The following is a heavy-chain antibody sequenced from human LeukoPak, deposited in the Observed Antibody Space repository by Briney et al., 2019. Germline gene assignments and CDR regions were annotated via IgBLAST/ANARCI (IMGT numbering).Heavy chain of an antibody. J-gene: IGHJ5*02. CDR3: ASYSRYGDGNWFDP. D-gene: IGHD4-17*01. CDR2: IYHSGST. CDR1: GYSISSGYY. Sequence: PGTLSLTCAVSGYSISSGYYWGWIRQPPGKGLEWIGSIYHSGSTYYNPSLKSRVTISVDTSKNQFSLKLSSVTAADTAVYYCASYSRYGDGNWFDPWGQGTLVTVSS. V-gene: IGHV4-38-2*01.